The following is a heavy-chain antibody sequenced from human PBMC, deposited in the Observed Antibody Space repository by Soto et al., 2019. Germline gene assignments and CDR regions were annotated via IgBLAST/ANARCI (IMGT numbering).Heavy chain of an antibody. D-gene: IGHD1-7*01. V-gene: IGHV4-30-4*01. Sequence: PSETLSLTCTVSGGSISSGDYYWSWIRQPPGKGLEWIGYIYYSGSTYYNPSLKSRVTISVDTSKNQFSLKLSSVTAADTAVYYCARGRDNWNYRSLSWSFDLWGRGTLLTLSS. CDR2: IYYSGST. CDR3: ARGRDNWNYRSLSWSFDL. CDR1: GGSISSGDYY. J-gene: IGHJ2*01.